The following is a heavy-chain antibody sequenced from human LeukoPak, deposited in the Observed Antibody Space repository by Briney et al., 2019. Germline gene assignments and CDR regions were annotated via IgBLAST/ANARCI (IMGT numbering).Heavy chain of an antibody. J-gene: IGHJ4*02. CDR3: AAEVSPKVFDY. CDR1: GFKFSDYY. V-gene: IGHV3-11*01. CDR2: ISSRGDVI. Sequence: SGGSLRLSCASSGFKFSDYYMSWIRQVPGKGLEWISYISSRGDVIYSVDSVKGRFTISRDNAKSLLYLQMNSLRADDTAVYFCAAEVSPKVFDYRGQGTLVTVSS.